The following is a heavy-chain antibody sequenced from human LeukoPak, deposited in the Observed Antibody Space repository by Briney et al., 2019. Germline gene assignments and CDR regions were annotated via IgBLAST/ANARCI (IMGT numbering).Heavy chain of an antibody. CDR2: ISAYNGNT. Sequence: GASVKVSCKASGYTFTSYGISWVRQAPGQGLEWMGWISAYNGNTNYAQKLQGRVTMTTDASTSTAYMELRSLRSDDTAVYYCARGPGSRPKTAFDYWGQGTLVTVSS. J-gene: IGHJ4*02. CDR1: GYTFTSYG. D-gene: IGHD3-10*01. CDR3: ARGPGSRPKTAFDY. V-gene: IGHV1-18*01.